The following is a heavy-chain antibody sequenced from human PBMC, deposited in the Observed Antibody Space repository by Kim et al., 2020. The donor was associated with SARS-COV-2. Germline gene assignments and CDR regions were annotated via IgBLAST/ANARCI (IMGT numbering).Heavy chain of an antibody. J-gene: IGHJ6*02. Sequence: GGSLRLSCAASGFTFSSYSMNWVRQAPGKGLEWVSYISSSSSTIYYADSVKGRFTISRDNAKNSLYLQMNSLRDEDTAVYYCAGDLFHYYYYGMDVWGQGTTVTVSS. CDR3: AGDLFHYYYYGMDV. V-gene: IGHV3-48*02. CDR2: ISSSSSTI. D-gene: IGHD2-21*01. CDR1: GFTFSSYS.